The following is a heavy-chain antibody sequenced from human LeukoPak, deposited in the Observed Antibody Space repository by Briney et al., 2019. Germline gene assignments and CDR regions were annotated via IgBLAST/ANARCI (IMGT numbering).Heavy chain of an antibody. D-gene: IGHD1-26*01. CDR1: GYTFTSHG. CDR2: ISAYNGNT. J-gene: IGHJ3*02. V-gene: IGHV1-18*01. CDR3: ARDLNSYSGSYYAFDI. Sequence: ASVKVSCKASGYTFTSHGTSWVRQAPGQGLEWMGWISAYNGNTNYAQKLQGRVTMTTDTSTSTAYMELRSLRSDDTAVYYCARDLNSYSGSYYAFDIWGQGTMVTVSS.